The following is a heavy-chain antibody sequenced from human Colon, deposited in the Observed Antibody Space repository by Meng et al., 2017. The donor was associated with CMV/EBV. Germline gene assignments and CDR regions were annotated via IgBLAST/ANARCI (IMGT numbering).Heavy chain of an antibody. V-gene: IGHV3-30*02. CDR2: IQYDGENK. CDR3: AKDTGKGDF. D-gene: IGHD2-8*02. Sequence: GGGVVQPGGSLRLSCAASGFTFSNYGMHWVRQAPDKGLEWVAFIQYDGENKYYADSVNGRFTISRDNSKNTLYLQMNSLRVEDTAVYYCAKDTGKGDFWGQGTLVTVSS. J-gene: IGHJ4*02. CDR1: GFTFSNYG.